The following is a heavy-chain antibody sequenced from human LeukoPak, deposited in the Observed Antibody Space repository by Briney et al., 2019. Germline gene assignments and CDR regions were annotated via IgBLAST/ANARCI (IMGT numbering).Heavy chain of an antibody. CDR3: AKDRWLRSASYYFDY. Sequence: GGSLRLSCAASGFTFDGYAMYWVRQAPGKGLEWVSGISWNSGSIGYADSVKGRFTISRDNAKNSLYLQINSLRAEDTALYYCAKDRWLRSASYYFDYWGQGTLVTVSS. D-gene: IGHD5-12*01. CDR1: GFTFDGYA. CDR2: ISWNSGSI. V-gene: IGHV3-9*01. J-gene: IGHJ4*02.